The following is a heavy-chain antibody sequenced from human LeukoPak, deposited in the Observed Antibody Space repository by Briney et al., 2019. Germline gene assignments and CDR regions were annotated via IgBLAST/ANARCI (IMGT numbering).Heavy chain of an antibody. CDR1: GYTFTIYG. CDR3: ARDSSSWSLPLPHYFDY. Sequence: ASVKVSCTASGYTFTIYGISWVRQAPGQGLEWMGWISAYNGNTNYAQKLQGRVTMTTDTSTSTAYMELRSLRPDDTAVYYCARDSSSWSLPLPHYFDYWGQGTLVTVSS. J-gene: IGHJ4*02. D-gene: IGHD6-13*01. V-gene: IGHV1-18*01. CDR2: ISAYNGNT.